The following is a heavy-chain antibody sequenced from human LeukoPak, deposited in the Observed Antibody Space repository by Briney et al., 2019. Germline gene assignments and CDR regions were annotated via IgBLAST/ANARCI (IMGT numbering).Heavy chain of an antibody. Sequence: SGPTLVKPTQTLTLTCTFSGFSLSTSGVGVGWIRQPPGKALEWLALIYWNDDKRYSPSLKSRLTITKDTSKNQVVLTMTNMDPVDTATYYCAHRRSDYYDSSGYYEADAYYFDYWGQGTLVTVSS. J-gene: IGHJ4*02. V-gene: IGHV2-5*01. D-gene: IGHD3-22*01. CDR1: GFSLSTSGVG. CDR3: AHRRSDYYDSSGYYEADAYYFDY. CDR2: IYWNDDK.